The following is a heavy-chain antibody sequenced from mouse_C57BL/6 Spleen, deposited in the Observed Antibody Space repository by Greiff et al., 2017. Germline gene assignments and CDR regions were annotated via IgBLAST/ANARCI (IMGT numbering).Heavy chain of an antibody. Sequence: EVQLVESGGGLVKPGGSLKLSCAASGFTFSDSGMHWVRQAPEKGLEWVAYISSGSSTIYYADTVKGRFTISRDNAKNTLCLQMTSLRSEDTAMYYGARRDYYGSSDYWGQGTTLTVSS. V-gene: IGHV5-17*01. D-gene: IGHD1-1*01. CDR2: ISSGSSTI. CDR3: ARRDYYGSSDY. J-gene: IGHJ2*01. CDR1: GFTFSDSG.